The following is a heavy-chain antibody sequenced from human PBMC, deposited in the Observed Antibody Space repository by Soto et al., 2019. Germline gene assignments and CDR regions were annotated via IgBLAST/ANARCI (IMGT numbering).Heavy chain of an antibody. J-gene: IGHJ5*01. V-gene: IGHV3-74*01. CDR1: GFTFGNFW. Sequence: WGSLRLSCAASGFTFGNFWMHWVRQAPGKGLVWVSRINSDGSTSYADSVKGRLTISRDNAKNTVYLQMNSLRAEDTAVYYCARGLYRECGHDSWGQGALVTVSS. CDR2: INSDGST. CDR3: ARGLYRECGHDS. D-gene: IGHD2-21*01.